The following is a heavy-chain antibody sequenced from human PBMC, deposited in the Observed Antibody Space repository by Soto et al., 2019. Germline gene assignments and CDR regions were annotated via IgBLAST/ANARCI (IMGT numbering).Heavy chain of an antibody. CDR1: GFTLSDHY. CDR2: SSNSGSFT. CDR3: VKSGDNYNLLDY. J-gene: IGHJ4*02. D-gene: IGHD1-1*01. Sequence: PGWSLRLSCEASGFTLSDHYISWIRQAPGKGLEWIGYSSNSGSFTRYADSVQGRFSISRDNAKSSLYLQISSLRGDDTATYSCVKSGDNYNLLDYWGQGTPVTVSS. V-gene: IGHV3-11*06.